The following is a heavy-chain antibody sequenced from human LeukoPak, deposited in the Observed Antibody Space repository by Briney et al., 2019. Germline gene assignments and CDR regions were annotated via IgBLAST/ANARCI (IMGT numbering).Heavy chain of an antibody. J-gene: IGHJ6*03. CDR2: ISTSGST. V-gene: IGHV4-4*07. CDR3: ARASGHGAPYYYYYMDV. Sequence: PSETLSLTCTVSGGSISSYYWSWIRQPAGKGLEWIGRISTSGSTNYNPSLKSRVTMSVDTSKNQFSLKLSSVTAADTAVYYCARASGHGAPYYYYYMDVWGKGTTVTVSS. CDR1: GGSISSYY.